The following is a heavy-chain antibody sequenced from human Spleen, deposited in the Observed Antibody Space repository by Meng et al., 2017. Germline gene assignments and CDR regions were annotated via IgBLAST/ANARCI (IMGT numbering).Heavy chain of an antibody. D-gene: IGHD6-19*01. CDR3: VRSSGWVRTGFDP. J-gene: IGHJ5*02. V-gene: IGHV4-30-2*03. Sequence: QLQLHESGSGLVKPSQTLSLTCAVSGDSISSGDYYWSWTRQPPGKGLECIGYIYYSGSTYYIPSLKSRVTVSIDTSKSQFSLKLTSVTAADTAVYYCVRSSGWVRTGFDPWGQGTLVTVSS. CDR1: GDSISSGDYY. CDR2: IYYSGST.